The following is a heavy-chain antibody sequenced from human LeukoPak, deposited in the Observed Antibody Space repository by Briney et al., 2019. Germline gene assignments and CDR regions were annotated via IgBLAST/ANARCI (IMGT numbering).Heavy chain of an antibody. V-gene: IGHV1-69*06. CDR1: GGSFMRYA. CDR3: AARDNGNDLLSYHAMDV. D-gene: IGHD1-1*01. CDR2: IMPVLDTG. J-gene: IGHJ6*04. Sequence: SVTDSCKASGGSFMRYAFAWVRQAPGQGLEGMGGIMPVLDTGSYAQGLQGRVTITADRSTSTAYMELRSLRPEDTALYYCAARDNGNDLLSYHAMDVWGNGTTVTDSS.